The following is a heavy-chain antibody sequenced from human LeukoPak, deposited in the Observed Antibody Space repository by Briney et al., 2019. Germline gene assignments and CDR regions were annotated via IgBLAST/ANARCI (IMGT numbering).Heavy chain of an antibody. CDR3: AREPASPSPVTEYFQH. D-gene: IGHD6-6*01. CDR1: GGSISDSGYY. Sequence: KPSETLSLTCTVFGGSISDSGYYWGWIRQPPGKGLEWIASVYYSGSTFYNPSLKSRVSISVDTSKNQFSLKLSSVTAADTAVYYCAREPASPSPVTEYFQHWGQGTLVTVSS. CDR2: VYYSGST. V-gene: IGHV4-39*02. J-gene: IGHJ1*01.